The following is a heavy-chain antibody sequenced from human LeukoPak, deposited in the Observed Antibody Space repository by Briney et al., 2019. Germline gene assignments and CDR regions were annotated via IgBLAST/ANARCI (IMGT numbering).Heavy chain of an antibody. D-gene: IGHD3-22*01. J-gene: IGHJ4*02. CDR3: ARDYDSSGQNDY. CDR1: GFTFSRYS. V-gene: IGHV3-21*01. CDR2: ISSSSTYI. Sequence: GGSLRLSCAASGFTFSRYSMNWVRQAPGKGLEWVSSISSSSTYIYYADSVKGRFTISRDNAENSLYLQMNSLGAEDTAVYYCARDYDSSGQNDYWGQGTLVTVSS.